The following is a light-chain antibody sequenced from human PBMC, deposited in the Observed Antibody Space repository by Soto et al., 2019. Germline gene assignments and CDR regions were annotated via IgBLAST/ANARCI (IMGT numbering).Light chain of an antibody. J-gene: IGKJ2*01. Sequence: EIVMTQSPATLSVSPGERATLSCRARQSVSSNLAWYQQKPGQAPRLFICGASTRATGIPARCSGSGSGTEFTLTVGSLQSEDFAVYYCQQYNSWPYTFGQGPKREI. CDR2: GAS. V-gene: IGKV3-15*01. CDR1: QSVSSN. CDR3: QQYNSWPYT.